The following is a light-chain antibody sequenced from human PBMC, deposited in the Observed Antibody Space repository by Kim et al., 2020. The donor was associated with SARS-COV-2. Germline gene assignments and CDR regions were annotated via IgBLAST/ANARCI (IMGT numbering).Light chain of an antibody. CDR3: QQYNHYPLT. J-gene: IGKJ4*01. CDR1: QDISNW. CDR2: AAS. V-gene: IGKV1D-16*01. Sequence: ASVGDRVTITCRASQDISNWLAWYQQKPGKPPKSLIYAASSLQSGVPSRFSGSGSGTDFTLTISSLQPEDFAIYYCQQYNHYPLTFGGGTKVDIK.